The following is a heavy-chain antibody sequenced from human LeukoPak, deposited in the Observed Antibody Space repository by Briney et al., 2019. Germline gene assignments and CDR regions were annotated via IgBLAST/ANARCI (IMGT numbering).Heavy chain of an antibody. CDR1: GYTFTGYY. CDR2: INPNSGDT. CDR3: ARGSSQNANYFDP. J-gene: IGHJ5*02. D-gene: IGHD4/OR15-4a*01. V-gene: IGHV1-2*02. Sequence: ASVKVSCKASGYTFTGYYIHWVRQAPGQGLEWMGWINPNSGDTSYPQKFQGSVTMTRDTSISTAYMGLSSLRSDDTAIYYCARGSSQNANYFDPWGQGTLVTVSS.